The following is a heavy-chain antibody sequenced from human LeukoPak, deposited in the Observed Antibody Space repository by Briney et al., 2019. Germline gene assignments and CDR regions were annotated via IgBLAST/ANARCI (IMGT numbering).Heavy chain of an antibody. J-gene: IGHJ4*02. Sequence: GGSLRLSCAASKSTFSSYAMSWVRQAPGKGLEWVSGISGSGGNTYYADSVKGRFTISRDNSKNTLYLQMNSLRAEDTAVYYCAKVGQPYCSSASCYHFDYWGQGTLVTVSS. CDR2: ISGSGGNT. CDR3: AKVGQPYCSSASCYHFDY. CDR1: KSTFSSYA. D-gene: IGHD2-2*01. V-gene: IGHV3-23*01.